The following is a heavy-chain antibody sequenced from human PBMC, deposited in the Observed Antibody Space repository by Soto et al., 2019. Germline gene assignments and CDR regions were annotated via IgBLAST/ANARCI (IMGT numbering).Heavy chain of an antibody. CDR3: ANDQSGYDHYAMDV. J-gene: IGHJ6*02. CDR2: ISYDGINK. Sequence: QVQLVESGGGVVQPGRSLRLSCAASGFIFSSYGMHWVRQAPGKGLEWVAVISYDGINKNHADSVKGRFTISRDNSKNTRHLQMNSLRAEDTAVYYCANDQSGYDHYAMDVWGQGAAVTVSS. V-gene: IGHV3-30*18. CDR1: GFIFSSYG. D-gene: IGHD3-3*01.